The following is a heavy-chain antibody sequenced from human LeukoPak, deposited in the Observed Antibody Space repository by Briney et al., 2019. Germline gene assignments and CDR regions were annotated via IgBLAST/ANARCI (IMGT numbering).Heavy chain of an antibody. Sequence: GESLKISCKGSGYSFTSYWIGWVRQMPGKGLEWMGIIYPGDSDTRYSPSFQGQVTISADKSISTAYLQWSSLKASDTAMYYCSRHYDYVLGSYRSPRNWFDPWGQGTLVTVSS. CDR3: SRHYDYVLGSYRSPRNWFDP. V-gene: IGHV5-51*01. CDR2: IYPGDSDT. D-gene: IGHD3-16*02. J-gene: IGHJ5*02. CDR1: GYSFTSYW.